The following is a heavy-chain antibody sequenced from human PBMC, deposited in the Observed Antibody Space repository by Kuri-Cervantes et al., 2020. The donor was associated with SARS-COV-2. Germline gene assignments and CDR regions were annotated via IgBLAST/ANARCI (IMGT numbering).Heavy chain of an antibody. CDR3: ARASTYCSSTSCYDYYYMDV. Sequence: SVKVSCKASGGTFSSYAISWVRQAPGQGLEWVGRIIPIFGTANYAQKFQGRVTITADESTSTAYMELSSLRSEDTAVYYCARASTYCSSTSCYDYYYMDVWGKGTTVTVSS. CDR2: IIPIFGTA. D-gene: IGHD2-2*01. CDR1: GGTFSSYA. J-gene: IGHJ6*03. V-gene: IGHV1-69*13.